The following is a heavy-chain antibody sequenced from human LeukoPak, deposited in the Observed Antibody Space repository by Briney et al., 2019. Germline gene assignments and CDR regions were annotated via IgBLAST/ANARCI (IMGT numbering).Heavy chain of an antibody. Sequence: ASVKVSCKASGYTFIGYYMHWVRQAPGQGLEWMGWINPNSGGTKYAQKFQGRVTMTRDTSISTAYMELSRLRSDDTAVYYCAHLSVSLGAGNYWGQGTLVTVSS. D-gene: IGHD3-16*01. CDR2: INPNSGGT. J-gene: IGHJ4*02. CDR1: GYTFIGYY. V-gene: IGHV1-2*02. CDR3: AHLSVSLGAGNY.